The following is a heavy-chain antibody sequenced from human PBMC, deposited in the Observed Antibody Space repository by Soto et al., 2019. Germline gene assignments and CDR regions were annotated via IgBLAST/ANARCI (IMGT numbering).Heavy chain of an antibody. D-gene: IGHD1-20*01. V-gene: IGHV4-34*01. CDR2: INHSGST. CDR3: ARGRYNWNY. J-gene: IGHJ4*02. Sequence: ETLSLTCAVYGGSFSGYYWSWIRQPPGKGLEWIGEINHSGSTNYNPSLKSRVTISVDTSKNQFSLKLSSVTAADTAVYYCARGRYNWNYWGQGTLVTVSS. CDR1: GGSFSGYY.